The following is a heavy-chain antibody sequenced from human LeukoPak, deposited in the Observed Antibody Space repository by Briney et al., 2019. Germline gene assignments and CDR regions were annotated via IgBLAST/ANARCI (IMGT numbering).Heavy chain of an antibody. CDR2: IYHSGST. CDR1: GYSISSGYY. D-gene: IGHD3-10*01. V-gene: IGHV4-38-2*02. CDR3: ARVLTMVRGGNWFDP. Sequence: PSETLSLTCTVSGYSISSGYYWGWIRQPPGEGLEWIGSIYHSGSTYYNPSLKSRVTISVDTSKNQFSLKLSSVTAADTAVYYCARVLTMVRGGNWFDPWGQGTLVTVSS. J-gene: IGHJ5*02.